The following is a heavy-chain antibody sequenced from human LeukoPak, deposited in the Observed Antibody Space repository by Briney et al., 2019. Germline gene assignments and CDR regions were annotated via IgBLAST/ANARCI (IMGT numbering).Heavy chain of an antibody. Sequence: GGSLRLSCAASGFTVSSNYMSWVRQAPGKGLEWVSIIYSGGSTFYADSVKGRFTISRDNSKNTLYLQMNSLRAEDTAVYYCAREVVGAMGNWFDSWGQGTLVTVSS. CDR2: IYSGGST. D-gene: IGHD1-26*01. J-gene: IGHJ5*01. V-gene: IGHV3-53*01. CDR1: GFTVSSNY. CDR3: AREVVGAMGNWFDS.